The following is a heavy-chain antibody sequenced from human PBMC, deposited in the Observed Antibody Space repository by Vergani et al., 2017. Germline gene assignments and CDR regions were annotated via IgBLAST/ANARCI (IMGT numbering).Heavy chain of an antibody. D-gene: IGHD6-6*01. J-gene: IGHJ6*02. Sequence: EVQLLESGGGLVQPGGSLRLSCAASGFTFSSYAMSWVRQAPGKGLEWVSAISGSGGSTYYADSVKGRFTISRDNSKNTLYLQMNSLRAEDTAVYYCANAIGRPSSSSVRTQYYYYGMDVWGQGP. V-gene: IGHV3-23*01. CDR3: ANAIGRPSSSSVRTQYYYYGMDV. CDR2: ISGSGGST. CDR1: GFTFSSYA.